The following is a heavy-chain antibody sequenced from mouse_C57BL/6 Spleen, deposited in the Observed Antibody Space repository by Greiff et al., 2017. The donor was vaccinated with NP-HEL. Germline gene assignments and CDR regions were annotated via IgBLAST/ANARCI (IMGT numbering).Heavy chain of an antibody. CDR3: ARGGRDSSGYVGMDY. Sequence: EVKVEESGGGLVKPGGSLKLSCAASGFTFSSYAMSWVSQTPEKRLEWVATISDGGGYTYYPDNVKGRFTISRDNAKNNLYLQMSHLKSEDTAMYYCARGGRDSSGYVGMDYWGQGTSVTVSS. CDR2: ISDGGGYT. CDR1: GFTFSSYA. J-gene: IGHJ4*01. V-gene: IGHV5-4*03. D-gene: IGHD3-2*02.